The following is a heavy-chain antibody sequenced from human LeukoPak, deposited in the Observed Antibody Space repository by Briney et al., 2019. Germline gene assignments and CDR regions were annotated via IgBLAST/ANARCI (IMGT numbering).Heavy chain of an antibody. D-gene: IGHD6-19*01. CDR2: INHSGRT. V-gene: IGHV4-34*01. CDR3: ARDDSSGWYGRDC. CDR1: GGSFSGYY. Sequence: SETLSLTCAVYGGSFSGYYWSWIRQPPGKGLEWIGEINHSGRTNYNPSLKSRVTISVDTSKNQFSLKLSSVTAADTAVYYCARDDSSGWYGRDCWGQGTLVTVSS. J-gene: IGHJ4*02.